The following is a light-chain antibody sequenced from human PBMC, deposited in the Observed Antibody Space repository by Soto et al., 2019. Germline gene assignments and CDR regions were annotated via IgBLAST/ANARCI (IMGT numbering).Light chain of an antibody. J-gene: IGKJ4*01. CDR3: QQIYSAPLN. CDR2: AAS. V-gene: IGKV1-39*01. CDR1: QSITTY. Sequence: IQMTQSPSSLSASVGDRVPITCRASQSITTYLNWYRQKPGKAPKLLIYAASSLQSGVPSRFSGSGSETEFTLSISRLQPEDFSTYFCQQIYSAPLNFGGGNKLEIK.